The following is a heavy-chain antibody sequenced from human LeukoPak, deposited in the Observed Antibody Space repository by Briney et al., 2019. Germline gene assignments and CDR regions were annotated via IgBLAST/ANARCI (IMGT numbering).Heavy chain of an antibody. CDR1: GFTFSSYG. CDR2: ISSSGSTI. CDR3: AELGITMIGGV. J-gene: IGHJ6*04. V-gene: IGHV3-48*04. Sequence: PGGSLRLSCAASGFTFSSYGMSWVRQAPGEGLEWVSYISSSGSTIHYADSVKGRFTISRDNAKNSLYLQMNSLRAEDTAVYYCAELGITMIGGVWGKGTTATISS. D-gene: IGHD3-10*02.